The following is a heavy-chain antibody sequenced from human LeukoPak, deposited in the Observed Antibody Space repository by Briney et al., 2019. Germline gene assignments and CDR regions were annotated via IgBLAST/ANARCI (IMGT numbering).Heavy chain of an antibody. J-gene: IGHJ4*02. CDR2: ISYDGSNK. D-gene: IGHD2-21*02. Sequence: GGSLRLSCAASGFTFSSFAMHWVRQAPGKGLEWVAVISYDGSNKYYADSVKGRFTISRDNSKNTLYLQMNSLRAEDTAVYYCARESVVTADSDYWGQGTLVTVSS. CDR3: ARESVVTADSDY. CDR1: GFTFSSFA. V-gene: IGHV3-30-3*01.